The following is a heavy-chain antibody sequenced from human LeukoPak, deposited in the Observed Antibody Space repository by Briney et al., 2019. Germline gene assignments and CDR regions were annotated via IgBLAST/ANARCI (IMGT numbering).Heavy chain of an antibody. CDR1: GFTFSSYA. CDR2: ISYDGSNK. Sequence: PGGSLRLSCAASGFTFSSYAMHWVRQAPGKGLEWVAVISYDGSNKYYADSVKGRFTISRDNSKNTLYLQMNSLRAEDTAVYYCAREGFSGYDYRYFDYWGQGTLVTVYS. D-gene: IGHD5-12*01. CDR3: AREGFSGYDYRYFDY. J-gene: IGHJ4*02. V-gene: IGHV3-30*04.